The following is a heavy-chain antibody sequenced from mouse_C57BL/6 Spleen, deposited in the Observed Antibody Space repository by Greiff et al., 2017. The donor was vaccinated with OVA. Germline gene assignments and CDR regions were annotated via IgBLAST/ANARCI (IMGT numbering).Heavy chain of an antibody. CDR1: GYTFTSYG. V-gene: IGHV1-81*01. Sequence: VQLQQPGAELARPGASVKLSCKASGYTFTSYGIRWVKQRTGQGLEWIGEIYPRSGSTNYNEKFKGKATLTADKSSSTAYMELRSLTSEDSAVYVCVSYYDYDHAMEDWGKGTSVTVAT. D-gene: IGHD2-4*01. CDR3: VSYYDYDHAMED. J-gene: IGHJ4*01. CDR2: IYPRSGST.